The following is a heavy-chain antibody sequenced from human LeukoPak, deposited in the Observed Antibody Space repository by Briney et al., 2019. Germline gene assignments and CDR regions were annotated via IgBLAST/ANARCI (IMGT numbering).Heavy chain of an antibody. V-gene: IGHV6-1*01. CDR2: TYYRSKWYN. J-gene: IGHJ4*02. CDR1: GDSVSSNSAA. D-gene: IGHD6-19*01. Sequence: SQTLSLTCAISGDSVSSNSAAWHWIRQSPSRGLEWLARTYYRSKWYNDYAVSVKSRITINPDTSKNQFSLQLNSVTPEDTAVYYCARSRYSSGWLTDYWGQGTLVTVSS. CDR3: ARSRYSSGWLTDY.